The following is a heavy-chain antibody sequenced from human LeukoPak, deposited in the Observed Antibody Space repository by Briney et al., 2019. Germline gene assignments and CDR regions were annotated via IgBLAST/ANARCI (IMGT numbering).Heavy chain of an antibody. Sequence: GGSLRLSCAASGFTFSSYGMHWVRQAPGKGLEWVAFIRYDGSNKYYADSVKGRFTISRDNSKNTLYLQMNSLRAEDTAVYYCAKGTRMIVVACFDYWGQGTLVTVSS. CDR1: GFTFSSYG. V-gene: IGHV3-30*02. CDR2: IRYDGSNK. J-gene: IGHJ4*02. D-gene: IGHD3-22*01. CDR3: AKGTRMIVVACFDY.